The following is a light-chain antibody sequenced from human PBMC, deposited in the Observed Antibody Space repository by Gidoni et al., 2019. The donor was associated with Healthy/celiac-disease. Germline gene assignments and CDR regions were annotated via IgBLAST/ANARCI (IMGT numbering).Light chain of an antibody. V-gene: IGKV1-39*01. J-gene: IGKJ2*01. CDR3: QQSYSTPPS. CDR1: QSISSY. CDR2: AAS. Sequence: DIQMSQSPSSLSASVGDRVTITCRASQSISSYLNWYQQKPGKAPKLLIYAASSLQSGVPSSLSGSGAGTDFTLTISSLQPEDFATYYCQQSYSTPPSFXQXTKLEIK.